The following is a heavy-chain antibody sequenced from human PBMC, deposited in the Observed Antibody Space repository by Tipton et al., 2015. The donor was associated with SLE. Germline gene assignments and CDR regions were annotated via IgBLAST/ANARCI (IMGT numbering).Heavy chain of an antibody. D-gene: IGHD2-21*01. CDR1: GGSLSSGGYY. V-gene: IGHV4-31*03. CDR3: AIVEAWANSGMEV. J-gene: IGHJ6*02. Sequence: TLSLTCTVSGGSLSSGGYYWSWIRQHPGKGLEWIGHIHYSGTTYYNPSLKSRVTISVDMSKNHFSLKLSSVTAADTAVYYCAIVEAWANSGMEVWGQGTTVIVSS. CDR2: IHYSGTT.